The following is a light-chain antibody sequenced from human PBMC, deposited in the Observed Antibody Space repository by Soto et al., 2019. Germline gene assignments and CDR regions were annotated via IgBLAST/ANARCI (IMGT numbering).Light chain of an antibody. J-gene: IGLJ3*02. CDR2: SNN. CDR1: SSNIGSNT. Sequence: QSVLTQPPSASGTTGQRVTISCSGSSSNIGSNTVNWYQQLPGTAPKLLIYSNNQRPSGVPDRFSGSKSGTSDSLAISGLQSEDEADYYCAAWDDSLNGWVFGGGTKLTVL. CDR3: AAWDDSLNGWV. V-gene: IGLV1-44*01.